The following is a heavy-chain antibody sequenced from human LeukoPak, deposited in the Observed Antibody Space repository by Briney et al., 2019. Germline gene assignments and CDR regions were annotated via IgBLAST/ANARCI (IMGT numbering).Heavy chain of an antibody. V-gene: IGHV5-51*01. CDR3: ASRKKGMATTGFDY. D-gene: IGHD5-24*01. J-gene: IGHJ4*02. Sequence: GASLQISCKGSGYNFATYWIGWVRQMPGKGLEWMGIIYPGDSDTRYSPSFQGQVTISVDKSINTAYLQWSSLKASDTAIYYCASRKKGMATTGFDYWGQGTLVTVSS. CDR1: GYNFATYW. CDR2: IYPGDSDT.